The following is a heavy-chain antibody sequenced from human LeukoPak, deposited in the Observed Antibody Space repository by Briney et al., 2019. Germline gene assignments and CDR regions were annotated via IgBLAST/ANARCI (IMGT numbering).Heavy chain of an antibody. D-gene: IGHD1-26*01. CDR3: ARTRSGSYDYAFDI. J-gene: IGHJ3*02. CDR1: GFTFSSYD. Sequence: GGSLRLSCAASGFTFSSYDMHWVRQATGKGLEWVSAIGTAGDTYYPGSVKGRFTISRENAKNSLHLQMNSLRAGDTAVYYCARTRSGSYDYAFDIWGQGTMVTVSS. CDR2: IGTAGDT. V-gene: IGHV3-13*01.